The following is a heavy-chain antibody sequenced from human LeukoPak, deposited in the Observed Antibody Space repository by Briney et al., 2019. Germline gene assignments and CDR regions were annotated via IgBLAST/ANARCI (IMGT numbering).Heavy chain of an antibody. J-gene: IGHJ4*02. V-gene: IGHV3-7*01. CDR1: GFTFSSLW. CDR3: ARDDGSGSYAYSFDY. D-gene: IGHD3-10*01. CDR2: IKQDGSDI. Sequence: GGSLRLSCVASGFTFSSLWMTWVRQAPGKGLEWVANIKQDGSDIYYVDSVKGRFTISRDNAKNSLYLQMNSLRAEDTAVYYCARDDGSGSYAYSFDYWGQGTLVTVSS.